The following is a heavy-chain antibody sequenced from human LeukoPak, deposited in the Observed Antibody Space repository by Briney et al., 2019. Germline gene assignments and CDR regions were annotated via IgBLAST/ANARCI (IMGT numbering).Heavy chain of an antibody. D-gene: IGHD6-13*01. J-gene: IGHJ6*03. CDR3: ARSYSSSWSYYYYYYMDV. CDR1: GGSISSYY. CDR2: IDYSGSP. V-gene: IGHV4-59*01. Sequence: PSETLSLTCTVSGGSISSYYWSWVRQPPGKGLEWIGYIDYSGSPNYNPSLKSRVTISVDTSKNQFSLKLSSVTAADTAAYSCARSYSSSWSYYYYYYMDVWGKGTTVTVSS.